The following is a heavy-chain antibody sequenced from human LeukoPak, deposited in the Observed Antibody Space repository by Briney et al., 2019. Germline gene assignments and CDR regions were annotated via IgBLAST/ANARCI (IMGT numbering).Heavy chain of an antibody. D-gene: IGHD3-22*01. CDR2: IYYSGST. Sequence: SETLSLTCTVSGGSISSYYWSWIRQPPGKGLEWIGYIYYSGSTNYNPSLKSRVTISVDTSKNQFSLKLSSVTAADTAVYYCAGYYYDCSGYSYYYYYGMDVWGQGTTVTVSS. V-gene: IGHV4-59*08. CDR3: AGYYYDCSGYSYYYYYGMDV. J-gene: IGHJ6*02. CDR1: GGSISSYY.